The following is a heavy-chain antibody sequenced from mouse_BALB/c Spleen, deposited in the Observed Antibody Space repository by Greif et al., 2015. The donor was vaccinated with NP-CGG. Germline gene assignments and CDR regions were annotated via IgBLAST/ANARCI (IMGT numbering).Heavy chain of an antibody. CDR2: IYPGSGNT. CDR1: GYTFTDYY. V-gene: IGHV1-77*01. Sequence: VKLVESGAELARPGASVKLSCKASGYTFTDYYINWVKQRTGQGLEWIGEIYPGSGNTYYNEKFKGKATLTADKSSSTAYMQLSSLTSEDSAVYFCARETTVPFAYWGQGTLVTVSA. CDR3: ARETTVPFAY. J-gene: IGHJ3*01. D-gene: IGHD1-1*01.